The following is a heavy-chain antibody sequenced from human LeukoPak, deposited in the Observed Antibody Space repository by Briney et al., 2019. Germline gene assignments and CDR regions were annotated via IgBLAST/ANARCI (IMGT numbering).Heavy chain of an antibody. Sequence: GASVKVSCKASGYTFTGYYMHWVRQAPGQGLEWMGWINPNSGGTNYAQKFQGRVTMTRDTSISTAYMELSRLRSDDTAVYYCAREVPVYSSGWDIDYWGQETQVTVSS. J-gene: IGHJ4*02. CDR2: INPNSGGT. CDR3: AREVPVYSSGWDIDY. V-gene: IGHV1-2*02. D-gene: IGHD6-19*01. CDR1: GYTFTGYY.